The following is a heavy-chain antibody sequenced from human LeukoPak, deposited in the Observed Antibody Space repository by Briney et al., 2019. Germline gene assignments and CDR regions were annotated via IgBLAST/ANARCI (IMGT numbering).Heavy chain of an antibody. Sequence: SVKVSCKASGYTFTGYYMHWVRQAPGQGLEWMGGIIPIFGTANYAQKFQGRVTITADESTSTAYMELSSLRSEDTAVYYCARTTLSEWLLLDYWGQGTLVTVSS. V-gene: IGHV1-69*13. J-gene: IGHJ4*02. CDR3: ARTTLSEWLLLDY. CDR2: IIPIFGTA. D-gene: IGHD3-3*01. CDR1: GYTFTGYY.